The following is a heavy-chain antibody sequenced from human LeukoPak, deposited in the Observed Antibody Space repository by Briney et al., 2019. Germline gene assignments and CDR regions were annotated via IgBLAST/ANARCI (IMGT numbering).Heavy chain of an antibody. CDR3: ARSTVTPTYSYYYMDV. D-gene: IGHD4-11*01. V-gene: IGHV1-18*01. CDR2: ISAYNGNT. J-gene: IGHJ6*03. CDR1: GYTFTSYG. Sequence: ASVKVSCKASGYTFTSYGISWVRQAPGQGLECMGWISAYNGNTNYAQKLQGRVTMTTDTSTSTAYMELRSLRSDDTAVYYCARSTVTPTYSYYYMDVWGKGTTVTVSS.